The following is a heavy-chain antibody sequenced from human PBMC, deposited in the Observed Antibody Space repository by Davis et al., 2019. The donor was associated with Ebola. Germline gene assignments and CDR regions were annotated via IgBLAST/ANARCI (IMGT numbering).Heavy chain of an antibody. CDR2: TYYRSKWYN. CDR1: GDSVSSNSAA. Sequence: SQTLSLTCAISGDSVSSNSAAWNWIRQSPSRGLEWLGRTYYRSKWYNDYAVSVKSRITINPDTSKNQFSLKLNSVTAADTAVYYCARSGYSGYDPRINFDYWGQGTLVTVSS. V-gene: IGHV6-1*01. CDR3: ARSGYSGYDPRINFDY. D-gene: IGHD5-12*01. J-gene: IGHJ4*02.